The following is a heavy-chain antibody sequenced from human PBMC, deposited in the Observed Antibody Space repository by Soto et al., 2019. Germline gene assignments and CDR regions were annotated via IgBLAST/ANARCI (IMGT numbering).Heavy chain of an antibody. D-gene: IGHD2-21*02. J-gene: IGHJ6*02. CDR3: AREGGCSYWGGDRTRYGMDV. V-gene: IGHV4-30-2*01. CDR2: IYHSGST. CDR1: GGSISSGGYS. Sequence: QLQLQESGSGLVKPSQTLSLTCAVSGGSISSGGYSWSWIRQPPGKGLEWIGYIYHSGSTYYNPSLKSRVTISVDRSKNQFSLKLSSVTAADTAVYYCAREGGCSYWGGDRTRYGMDVWGQGTTVTVSS.